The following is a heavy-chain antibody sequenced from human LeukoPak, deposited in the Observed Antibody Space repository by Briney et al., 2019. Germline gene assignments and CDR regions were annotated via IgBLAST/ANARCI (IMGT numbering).Heavy chain of an antibody. CDR2: ISYSGTP. D-gene: IGHD4-17*01. CDR1: GGSINTADYY. CDR3: ARDRYGDFEDY. Sequence: SETLSLTCNVSGGSINTADYYWTWIRQPPGKGLEWIGYISYSGTPYYNPSLDSRVTISLDTSKNQFSLKLNSVTAADTAMYYCARDRYGDFEDYWGRGTLVTVSS. V-gene: IGHV4-30-4*08. J-gene: IGHJ4*02.